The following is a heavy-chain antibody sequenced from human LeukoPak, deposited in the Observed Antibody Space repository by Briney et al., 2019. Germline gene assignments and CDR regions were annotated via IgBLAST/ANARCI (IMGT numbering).Heavy chain of an antibody. J-gene: IGHJ4*02. Sequence: GGSLRLSCAASGFTFSSYWMTWVRQAPGKGLEWLAYISYDGGNKYYADSVKGRFAISRDNSKNTLHLEMNSLRVEDTAVYYCARAMYSSGRTLDYWGQGTLVTVSS. D-gene: IGHD6-19*01. CDR2: ISYDGGNK. V-gene: IGHV3-30*03. CDR3: ARAMYSSGRTLDY. CDR1: GFTFSSYW.